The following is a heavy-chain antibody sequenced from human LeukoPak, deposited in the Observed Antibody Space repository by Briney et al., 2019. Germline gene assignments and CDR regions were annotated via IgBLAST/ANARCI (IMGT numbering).Heavy chain of an antibody. CDR2: INAGNGNT. CDR1: GYTFTSYA. V-gene: IGHV1-3*01. Sequence: ASVKVSCKASGYTFTSYAMHWVRQAPGQRLEWMGWINAGNGNTKYSQKFQGRDTITRDTSASTAYMELSSLRSEDTAVYYCARDRSGYDRIPSYWGQGTLVTVSS. J-gene: IGHJ4*02. D-gene: IGHD5-12*01. CDR3: ARDRSGYDRIPSY.